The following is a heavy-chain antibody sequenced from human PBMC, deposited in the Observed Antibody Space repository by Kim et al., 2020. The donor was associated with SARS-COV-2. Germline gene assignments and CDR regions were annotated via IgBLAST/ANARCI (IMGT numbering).Heavy chain of an antibody. Sequence: SETLSLTCAVYGGSFSGYYWSWIRQPPGKGLEWIGEINHSGSTNYNPSLKSRVTISVDTSKNQFSLKLSSVTAADTAVYYCARGGYSGSKRGFGYYYGMDVWGQGTTVTVSS. CDR1: GGSFSGYY. V-gene: IGHV4-34*01. J-gene: IGHJ6*02. CDR3: ARGGYSGSKRGFGYYYGMDV. CDR2: INHSGST. D-gene: IGHD5-12*01.